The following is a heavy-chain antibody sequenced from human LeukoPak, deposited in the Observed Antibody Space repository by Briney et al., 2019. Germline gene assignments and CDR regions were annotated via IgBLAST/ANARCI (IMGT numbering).Heavy chain of an antibody. D-gene: IGHD2-15*01. V-gene: IGHV4-39*01. Sequence: PSETLSLTCTVSGGSISSSSYYWGWIRQPPGKGLEWFVSIYYSGSTYYNPSLECRFTISVDTDKIQFSLKLSSVTAADTAVYYCARRGEFCSGGSCYVLRYYYYMDVWGKGTTVTVSS. CDR1: GGSISSSSYY. CDR3: ARRGEFCSGGSCYVLRYYYYMDV. J-gene: IGHJ6*03. CDR2: IYYSGST.